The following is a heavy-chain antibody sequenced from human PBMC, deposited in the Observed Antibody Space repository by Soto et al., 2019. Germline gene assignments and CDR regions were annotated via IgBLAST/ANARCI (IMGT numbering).Heavy chain of an antibody. CDR1: GGSISSSSYY. CDR3: ARHVYDFWTRYFDY. CDR2: IYYSGST. D-gene: IGHD3-3*01. V-gene: IGHV4-39*01. Sequence: SETLSLTCTVSGGSISSSSYYWGWIRQPPGKGLEWIGSIYYSGSTYYNPSLKSRVTISVDTSKNQFSLKLSSVTAADTAVYYCARHVYDFWTRYFDYWGQGTLVTVSS. J-gene: IGHJ4*02.